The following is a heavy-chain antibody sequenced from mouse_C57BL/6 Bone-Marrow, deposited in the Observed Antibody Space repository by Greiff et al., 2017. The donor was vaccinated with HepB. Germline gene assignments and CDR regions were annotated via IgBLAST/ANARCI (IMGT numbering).Heavy chain of an antibody. J-gene: IGHJ1*03. CDR1: GYTFTSYW. V-gene: IGHV1-59*01. Sequence: VKLQQPGAELVRPGTSVKLSCKASGYTFTSYWMHWVKQRPGQGLEWIGVIDPSDSYTNYNQKFKGKATLTVDTSSSTAYMQLSSLTSEDSAVYYCARRATMVTTRADWYFDVWGTGTTVTVSS. CDR3: ARRATMVTTRADWYFDV. CDR2: IDPSDSYT. D-gene: IGHD2-2*01.